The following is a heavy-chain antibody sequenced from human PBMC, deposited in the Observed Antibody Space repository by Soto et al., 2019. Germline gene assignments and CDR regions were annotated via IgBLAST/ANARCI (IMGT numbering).Heavy chain of an antibody. CDR3: ARDLRPWKAGAFDI. CDR1: GYTFTSYV. CDR2: ISANNSNT. J-gene: IGHJ3*02. D-gene: IGHD6-19*01. Sequence: ASVKVSFKASGYTFTSYVISWLRQAPGQGLEWMGWISANNSNTNYAQKLQGRVTMTTDTSTSTAYTELRSLRSDDTAVYYCARDLRPWKAGAFDIWGQGTLVTVSS. V-gene: IGHV1-18*04.